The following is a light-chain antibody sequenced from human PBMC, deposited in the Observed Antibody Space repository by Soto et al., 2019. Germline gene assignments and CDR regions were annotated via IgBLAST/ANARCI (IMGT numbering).Light chain of an antibody. CDR3: FSYTSSGTYV. Sequence: QSALAQPRSVSGSPGQSVTISCTGTGNDVGAYNYVSWYQQHPGRPPKLLIYGVVRWPSGVPDRFSGSKSGNTASLTISGLQAEDEADYYCFSYTSSGTYVFGTGTKVTVL. V-gene: IGLV2-11*01. CDR1: GNDVGAYNY. J-gene: IGLJ1*01. CDR2: GVV.